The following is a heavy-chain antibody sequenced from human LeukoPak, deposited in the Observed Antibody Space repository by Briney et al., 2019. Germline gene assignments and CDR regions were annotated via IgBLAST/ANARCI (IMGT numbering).Heavy chain of an antibody. CDR1: GYTFTSYY. J-gene: IGHJ4*02. V-gene: IGHV1-46*01. CDR3: ARDRSSSDY. CDR2: INPSGDPT. Sequence: GASVKVSCKASGYTFTSYYMHWVRQAPGQGLEWVGIINPSGDPTTYAQKFQGRVTMTTDTSTNTAYMELRSLTSDDTAVYYCARDRSSSDYWGQGTLVTVSS.